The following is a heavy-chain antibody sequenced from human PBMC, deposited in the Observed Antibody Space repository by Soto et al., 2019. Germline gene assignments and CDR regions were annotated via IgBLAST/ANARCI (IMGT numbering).Heavy chain of an antibody. CDR3: AGHKPDNGYNCFDY. CDR2: ISSSGSTI. CDR1: GFTFSSYE. D-gene: IGHD5-12*01. Sequence: PGGSLRLSCAASGFTFSSYEMNWVRQAPGKGLEWVSYISSSGSTIYYADSVKGRFTISRDNAKNSLYLQMNSLRAEDTAVYYCAGHKPDNGYNCFDYWGQGTLVTVSS. V-gene: IGHV3-48*03. J-gene: IGHJ4*02.